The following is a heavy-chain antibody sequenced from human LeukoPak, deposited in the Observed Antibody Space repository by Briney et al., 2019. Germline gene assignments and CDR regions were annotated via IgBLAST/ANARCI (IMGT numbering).Heavy chain of an antibody. CDR3: TTDPGAYEDF. CDR2: IKSKSYGGTI. CDR1: GITFTNAW. Sequence: GGSLRLSCAVSGITFTNAWMSWVRQAPGQGLEWVGHIKSKSYGGTIDYVAPVKGRFAISRDDSKDTLYLQMNSLKIDDTAVYYCTTDPGAYEDFWGQGTLVTVSS. J-gene: IGHJ4*02. V-gene: IGHV3-15*01. D-gene: IGHD4-17*01.